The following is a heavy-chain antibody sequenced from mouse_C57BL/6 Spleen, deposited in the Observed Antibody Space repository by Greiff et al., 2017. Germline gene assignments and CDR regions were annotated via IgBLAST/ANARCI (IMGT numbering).Heavy chain of an antibody. CDR3: ARDSSGPAWFAY. CDR2: IDPSDSYT. V-gene: IGHV1-50*01. Sequence: QVQLKQPGAELVKPGASVKLSCKASGYTFTSYWMQWVKQRPGQGLEWIGEIDPSDSYTNYNQKFKGKATLTVDTSSSTAYMQLSSLTSEDSAVYYCARDSSGPAWFAYWGQGTLVTVSA. J-gene: IGHJ3*01. CDR1: GYTFTSYW. D-gene: IGHD3-2*02.